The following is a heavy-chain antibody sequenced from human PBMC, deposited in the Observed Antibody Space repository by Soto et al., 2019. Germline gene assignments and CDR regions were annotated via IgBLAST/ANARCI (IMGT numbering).Heavy chain of an antibody. D-gene: IGHD3-22*01. CDR1: GFTFRSYS. J-gene: IGHJ4*02. CDR3: ARDRFYYGSSGYYYFDY. Sequence: GGSMRLSCAASGFTFRSYSMNWVRQAPGKGLEWVSYISSNSGTMYYADSVKGRFTISRDNAKNSLYLQMNSLRAEDTAVYYCARDRFYYGSSGYYYFDYWGQGTLVTVSS. V-gene: IGHV3-48*01. CDR2: ISSNSGTM.